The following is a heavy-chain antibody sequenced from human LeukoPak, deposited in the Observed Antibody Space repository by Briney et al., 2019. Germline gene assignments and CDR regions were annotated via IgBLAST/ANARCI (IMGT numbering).Heavy chain of an antibody. J-gene: IGHJ4*02. V-gene: IGHV1-2*02. Sequence: EASVKVSCKASGYTFTGYYMHWVRQAPGQGLEWMGWINPNSGGTNYAQKFQGRVTMTEDTSTDTAYMELSSLRSEDTAVYYCATASLTHTYYYDSSGYYPFDYWGQGTLVTVSS. D-gene: IGHD3-22*01. CDR2: INPNSGGT. CDR3: ATASLTHTYYYDSSGYYPFDY. CDR1: GYTFTGYY.